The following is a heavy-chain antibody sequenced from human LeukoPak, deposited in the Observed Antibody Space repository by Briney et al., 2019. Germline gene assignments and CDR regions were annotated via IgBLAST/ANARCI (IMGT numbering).Heavy chain of an antibody. CDR3: ASWATGIDY. CDR2: ISSSSSYT. V-gene: IGHV3-21*05. CDR1: GFTFSSYS. J-gene: IGHJ4*02. D-gene: IGHD3-16*01. Sequence: PGGSLRLSCAASGFTFSSYSMNWVRQAPGKGLEWVSYISSSSSYTKYADSVKGRFTISRDNAKNSVYLQMNSLRAEDTAVYYCASWATGIDYWGQGTLVTVSS.